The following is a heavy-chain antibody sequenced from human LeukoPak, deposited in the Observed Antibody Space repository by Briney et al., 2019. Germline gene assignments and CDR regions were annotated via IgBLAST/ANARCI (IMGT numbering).Heavy chain of an antibody. CDR2: IRNTSGTI. D-gene: IGHD3-22*01. CDR1: GFTFSSYG. CDR3: ARDLWGTSGYRFDY. Sequence: GGSLRLSCAASGFTFSSYGMNWVRQAPGQGLEWVSYIRNTSGTIYYADSVKGRFTISRDNAKTSLYLQMDSLRDEDTAVYYCARDLWGTSGYRFDYWGQGTLVTVSS. J-gene: IGHJ4*02. V-gene: IGHV3-48*02.